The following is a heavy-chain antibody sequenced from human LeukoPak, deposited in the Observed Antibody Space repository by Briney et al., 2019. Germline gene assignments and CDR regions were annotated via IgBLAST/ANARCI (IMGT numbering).Heavy chain of an antibody. J-gene: IGHJ4*02. Sequence: ASVRVSCKASGYTFSSHDINWVRQATGQGLEWMGWINPNSGGTNYAQKFQGRVTMTRDTSISTAYMELSRLTSDDTAVYYCARGGIVVVPAAPPDYWGQGTLVTVSS. V-gene: IGHV1-2*02. D-gene: IGHD2-2*01. CDR2: INPNSGGT. CDR1: GYTFSSHD. CDR3: ARGGIVVVPAAPPDY.